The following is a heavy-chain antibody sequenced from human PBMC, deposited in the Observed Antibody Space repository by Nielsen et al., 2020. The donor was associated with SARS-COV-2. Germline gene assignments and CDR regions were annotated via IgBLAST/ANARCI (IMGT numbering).Heavy chain of an antibody. CDR1: GGPIINSNSY. Sequence: LRLSCTVSGGPIINSNSYWSWIRQPPGKGLEWIGYIYYSGSTYYNPSLKSRLTISVDTSKNQFSLKLSSVTAADTALYYCARERVGGITIFGVVTRYGMDVWGQGTTVTVSS. CDR2: IYYSGST. J-gene: IGHJ6*02. CDR3: ARERVGGITIFGVVTRYGMDV. V-gene: IGHV4-30-4*01. D-gene: IGHD3-3*01.